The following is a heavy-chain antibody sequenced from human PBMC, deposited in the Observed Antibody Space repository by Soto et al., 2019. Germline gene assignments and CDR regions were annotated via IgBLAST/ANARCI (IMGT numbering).Heavy chain of an antibody. J-gene: IGHJ5*02. V-gene: IGHV4-39*01. CDR1: GGSIRIPGYY. Sequence: SDTLSLTCTVSGGSIRIPGYYWGWIRQPPGKGPEWIGSIYFSGNTYYNPSLKSRVTISVDTSKSQFSLKLTSVTAADRALYYCARNGGSKSILLQPHINWFDPWGHGTLVTVSS. CDR2: IYFSGNT. D-gene: IGHD2-15*01. CDR3: ARNGGSKSILLQPHINWFDP.